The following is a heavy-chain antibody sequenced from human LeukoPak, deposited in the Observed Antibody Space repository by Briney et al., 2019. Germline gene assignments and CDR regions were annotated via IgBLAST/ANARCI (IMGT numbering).Heavy chain of an antibody. CDR2: IIPIFGTA. V-gene: IGHV1-69*05. CDR1: GGTFSSYA. Sequence: SVKVSCKASGGTFSSYAISWVRQAPGQGHEWMGRIIPIFGTANYAQKFQGRVTITTDESTSTAYMELSSLRSEDTAVYYCATSGSLRHAFDIWGQGTMVTVSS. D-gene: IGHD1-26*01. J-gene: IGHJ3*02. CDR3: ATSGSLRHAFDI.